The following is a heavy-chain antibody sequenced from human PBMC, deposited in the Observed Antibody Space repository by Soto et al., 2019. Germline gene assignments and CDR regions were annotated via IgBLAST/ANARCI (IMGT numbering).Heavy chain of an antibody. D-gene: IGHD1-26*01. Sequence: QVQLVQSGAEVKKPGSSVKVSCKASGGTFSSYTISWVRQAPGQGLEWMGRIIPILGIANYAQKFQGRVTITADKSTSTAYMELSSLRSEDTAVYYCASFFDSGSQTFDYWGQGTLVTVSS. CDR3: ASFFDSGSQTFDY. CDR2: IIPILGIA. CDR1: GGTFSSYT. V-gene: IGHV1-69*02. J-gene: IGHJ4*02.